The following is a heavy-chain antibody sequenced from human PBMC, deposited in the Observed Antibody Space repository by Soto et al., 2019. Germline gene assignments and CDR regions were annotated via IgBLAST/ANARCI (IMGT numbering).Heavy chain of an antibody. D-gene: IGHD3-9*01. V-gene: IGHV4-39*01. CDR3: ARHPIDFWFDP. J-gene: IGHJ5*02. Sequence: SETLSLTCSVSGGSISSSSYFWGWIRQPPGKGLEWIGSIYYSGSTYYNPSLKSRVTVSVDTSKNQFSLKLSSVTAADTAVYYCARHPIDFWFDPWGKGTLVTVS. CDR2: IYYSGST. CDR1: GGSISSSSYF.